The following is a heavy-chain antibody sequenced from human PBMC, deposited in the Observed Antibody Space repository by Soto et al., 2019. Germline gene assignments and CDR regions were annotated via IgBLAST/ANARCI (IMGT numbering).Heavy chain of an antibody. J-gene: IGHJ5*02. CDR3: AKDRYDYSNLWDP. D-gene: IGHD4-4*01. Sequence: GGSLRLSCAASGFTFSSYGMHWVRQAPGKGLEWVAVISYDGSNKYYADSVKGRFTISRDNSKNPLYLQMNSLRAEDTAVYYCAKDRYDYSNLWDPWGQGTLVTVSS. CDR2: ISYDGSNK. CDR1: GFTFSSYG. V-gene: IGHV3-30*18.